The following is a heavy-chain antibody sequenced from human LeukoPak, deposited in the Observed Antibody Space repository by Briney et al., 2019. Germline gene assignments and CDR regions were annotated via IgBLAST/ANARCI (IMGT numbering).Heavy chain of an antibody. D-gene: IGHD3-10*01. J-gene: IGHJ4*02. CDR1: GGSISSSSYY. Sequence: SETLSLTCTVSGGSISSSSYYWGWIRQPPGKGLEWIGSIYYSGSTYYNPSLKSRVTISVDTSKNQFSLKLSSETAADTAVYYCARLFRAGKYGSGSYYKYFDYWGQGTLVTVSS. CDR3: ARLFRAGKYGSGSYYKYFDY. CDR2: IYYSGST. V-gene: IGHV4-39*01.